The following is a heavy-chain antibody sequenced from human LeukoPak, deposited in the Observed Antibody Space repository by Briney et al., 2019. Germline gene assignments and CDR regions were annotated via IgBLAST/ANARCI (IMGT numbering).Heavy chain of an antibody. CDR1: GGSFSGYY. J-gene: IGHJ5*02. CDR3: ARTPVGGSYYNWFDP. CDR2: INHSGST. V-gene: IGHV4-34*01. D-gene: IGHD3-16*01. Sequence: SETLSLTCAAYGGSFSGYYWSWIRQPPGKGLEWIGEINHSGSTNYNPSLKSRVTISVDTSKNQFSLKLSSVTAADTAVYYCARTPVGGSYYNWFDPWGQGTLVTVSS.